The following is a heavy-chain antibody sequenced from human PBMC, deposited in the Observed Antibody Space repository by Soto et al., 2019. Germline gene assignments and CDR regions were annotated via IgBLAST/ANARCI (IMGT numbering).Heavy chain of an antibody. J-gene: IGHJ5*02. Sequence: LSLTCTVSGGSVSSGSYYWSWIRQPPGKGLEWIGYIYYSGSTNYNPSLKSRVTISVDTSKNQFSLKLSSVTAADTAVYYCASARPYCSSTSCSIPWGQGTLVTVSS. CDR1: GGSVSSGSYY. CDR2: IYYSGST. V-gene: IGHV4-61*01. D-gene: IGHD2-2*01. CDR3: ASARPYCSSTSCSIP.